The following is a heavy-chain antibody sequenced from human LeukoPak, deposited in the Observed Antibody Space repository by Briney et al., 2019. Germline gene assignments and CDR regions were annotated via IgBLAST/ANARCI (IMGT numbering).Heavy chain of an antibody. J-gene: IGHJ4*02. V-gene: IGHV1-46*01. CDR3: ARAMTTVTKSLSDFDY. Sequence: ASVKVSCKASGYTFTSYCMHWVRQAPGQGLEWMGIINPSGGSTSYAQKFQGRVTMTRDTSTSTVYMELSSLRSEDTAVYYCARAMTTVTKSLSDFDYWGQGTLVTVSS. CDR2: INPSGGST. D-gene: IGHD4-17*01. CDR1: GYTFTSYC.